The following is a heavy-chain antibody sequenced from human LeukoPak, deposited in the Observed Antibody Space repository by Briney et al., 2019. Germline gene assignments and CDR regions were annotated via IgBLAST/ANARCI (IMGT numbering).Heavy chain of an antibody. CDR2: ISSSSSTI. D-gene: IGHD1-7*01. CDR3: VRDLGVGELPDY. J-gene: IGHJ4*02. V-gene: IGHV3-48*04. Sequence: SYISSSSSTIYYADSVKGRFTISRDNAKNSLYLQINSLRAEVTAVYYCVRDLGVGELPDYWGQGTLVTVSS.